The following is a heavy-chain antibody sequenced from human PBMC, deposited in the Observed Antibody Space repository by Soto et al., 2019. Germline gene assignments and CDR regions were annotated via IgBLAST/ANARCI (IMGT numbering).Heavy chain of an antibody. J-gene: IGHJ4*01. V-gene: IGHV4-4*02. D-gene: IGHD4-17*01. Sequence: SETLSLTCAVSGDSISSSYWWSWVRQPPGKGLEWIGEIYHSETTNYNPSLKSRVTLSMDKSKNQFSLMLTSVTAADTAVYFCARYDFGIFDYWGHGILVTVSS. CDR1: GDSISSSYW. CDR2: IYHSETT. CDR3: ARYDFGIFDY.